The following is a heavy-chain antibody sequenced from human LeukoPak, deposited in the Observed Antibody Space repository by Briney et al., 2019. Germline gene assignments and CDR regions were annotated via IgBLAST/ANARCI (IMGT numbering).Heavy chain of an antibody. J-gene: IGHJ4*02. CDR3: AKGGSLWWEPFPIDY. CDR1: GFTVSSNY. V-gene: IGHV3-53*01. D-gene: IGHD1-26*01. Sequence: GGSLRLSCAASGFTVSSNYMSWVRQAPGKGLEWVSVIYSGGSTYYADSVKGRFTISRDNSKNTLYLQMNSLRAEDTAVYYCAKGGSLWWEPFPIDYWGQGTLVTVSS. CDR2: IYSGGST.